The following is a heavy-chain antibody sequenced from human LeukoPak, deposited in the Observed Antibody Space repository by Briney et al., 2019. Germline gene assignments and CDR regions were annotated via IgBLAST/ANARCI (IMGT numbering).Heavy chain of an antibody. D-gene: IGHD3-10*01. V-gene: IGHV3-23*01. Sequence: PGGTLRLSCAASGFTFSSYGMSWVRQAPGKGLEWVSAISGSGGSTYYADSVKGRFTISRDNSKNTLYLQMNSLRAEDTAVYYCARPLNYYGSGSYLGAFDFWGQGTMVTVSS. J-gene: IGHJ3*01. CDR2: ISGSGGST. CDR1: GFTFSSYG. CDR3: ARPLNYYGSGSYLGAFDF.